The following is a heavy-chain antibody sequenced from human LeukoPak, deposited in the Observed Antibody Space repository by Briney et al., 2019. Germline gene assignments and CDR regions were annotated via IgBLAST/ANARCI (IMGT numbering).Heavy chain of an antibody. Sequence: GGSLRLSCAASGFTFSSYGMSWVRQAPGKGLEWVSAISGSGGSTYYADSVKGRFTISRDNSKNTLYLQMNSLRAEDTAVYYCAKGDPFDWLYQYYFDYWGQGTLVTVSS. D-gene: IGHD3-9*01. V-gene: IGHV3-23*01. CDR1: GFTFSSYG. CDR2: ISGSGGST. CDR3: AKGDPFDWLYQYYFDY. J-gene: IGHJ4*02.